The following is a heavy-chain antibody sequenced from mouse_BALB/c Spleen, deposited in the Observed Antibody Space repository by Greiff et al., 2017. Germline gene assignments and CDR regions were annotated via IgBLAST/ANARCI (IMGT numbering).Heavy chain of an antibody. CDR1: GFTFSSYG. D-gene: IGHD4-1*01. CDR3: ARDGSGAWFAY. CDR2: INSNGGST. J-gene: IGHJ3*01. Sequence: EVQRVESGGGLVQPGGSLKLSCAASGFTFSSYGMSWVRQTPDKRLELVATINSNGGSTYYPDSVKGRFTISRDNAKNTLYLQMSSLKSEDTAMYYCARDGSGAWFAYWGQGTLVTVSA. V-gene: IGHV5-6-3*01.